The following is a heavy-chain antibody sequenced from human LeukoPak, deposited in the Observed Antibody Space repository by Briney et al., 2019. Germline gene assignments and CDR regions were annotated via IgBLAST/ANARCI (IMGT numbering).Heavy chain of an antibody. CDR1: GGSISNYY. V-gene: IGHV4-34*01. CDR3: ARGVPRLLDY. CDR2: INHSGST. Sequence: PSETLSLTCSVSGGSISNYYWSWIRQSPGKGLEWIGEINHSGSTNYNPSLKSRVTISVDTSKNQFSLKLSSVTAADTAVYYCARGVPRLLDYWGQGTLVTVSS. J-gene: IGHJ4*02. D-gene: IGHD2/OR15-2a*01.